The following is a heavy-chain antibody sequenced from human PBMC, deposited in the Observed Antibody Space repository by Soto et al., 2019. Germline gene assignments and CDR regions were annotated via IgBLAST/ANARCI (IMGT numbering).Heavy chain of an antibody. CDR1: GGSISSGDYY. J-gene: IGHJ6*02. V-gene: IGHV4-30-4*01. CDR2: IYYSGST. D-gene: IGHD5-18*01. CDR3: ARGVDTAMESYYYYGMDV. Sequence: SETLSLTCTVSGGSISSGDYYWGWIRQPPGKGLEWIGYIYYSGSTYYNPSLKSRVTISVDTSKNQFSLKLSSVTAADTAVYYCARGVDTAMESYYYYGMDVWGQGTTVTVSS.